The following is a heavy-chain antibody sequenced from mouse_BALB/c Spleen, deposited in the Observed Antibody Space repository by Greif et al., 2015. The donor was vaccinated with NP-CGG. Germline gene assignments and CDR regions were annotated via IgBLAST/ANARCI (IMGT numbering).Heavy chain of an antibody. CDR2: ISYSGST. CDR1: GDSITSGY. D-gene: IGHD2-4*01. CDR3: ASMIATYYFDF. Sequence: EVKLVESGPSLVKPSQTLSLTCSVTGDSITSGYWNWIRKFPGNKLEYMGYISYSGSTYYNPSLKSRISITRVTSKNXDYLQWNCVTTEDTATDYCASMIATYYFDFWGQGTALTVAS. V-gene: IGHV3-8*02. J-gene: IGHJ2*01.